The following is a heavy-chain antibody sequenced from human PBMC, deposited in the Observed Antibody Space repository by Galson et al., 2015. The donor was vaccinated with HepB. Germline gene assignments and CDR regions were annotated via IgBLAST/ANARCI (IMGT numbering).Heavy chain of an antibody. Sequence: SVKVSCKASGYTFTGYYMHWVRQAPGQGLERMGWINPNSGGTNYAQKFQGWVTMTRDTSISTAYMELSRLRSDDTAVYYCARDLSSSFTYYYGMDVWGQGTTVTVSS. V-gene: IGHV1-2*04. J-gene: IGHJ6*02. CDR2: INPNSGGT. D-gene: IGHD2-2*01. CDR3: ARDLSSSFTYYYGMDV. CDR1: GYTFTGYY.